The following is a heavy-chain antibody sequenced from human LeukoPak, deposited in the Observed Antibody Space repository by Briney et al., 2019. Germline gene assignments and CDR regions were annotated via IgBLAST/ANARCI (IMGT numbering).Heavy chain of an antibody. CDR3: ARGSSLIRHYFDY. CDR2: INHSGST. V-gene: IGHV4-34*01. Sequence: SETLSLTCAVYGGSFSGYYWSWIRQPPGEGLEWIGEINHSGSTSYNPSLKSRVTISVDTSKNQFSLKLSSVTAADTAVYYCARGSSLIRHYFDYWGQGTLVTVSS. D-gene: IGHD3-16*01. J-gene: IGHJ4*02. CDR1: GGSFSGYY.